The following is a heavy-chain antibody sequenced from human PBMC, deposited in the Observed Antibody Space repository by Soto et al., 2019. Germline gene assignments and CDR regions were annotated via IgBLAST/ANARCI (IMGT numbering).Heavy chain of an antibody. Sequence: SETLSLTCTVSGAPITSCAYSWSWIRQPPGKGLEWIGFIYQSGSTHYNPSLKSRVTISVDRSKNHFSLQLTSLTAADTAVYYCARDMSGCSSSDCYLSGWFDPWGPGTLVTVSS. CDR1: GAPITSCAYS. D-gene: IGHD2-21*02. CDR2: IYQSGST. J-gene: IGHJ5*02. V-gene: IGHV4-30-2*01. CDR3: ARDMSGCSSSDCYLSGWFDP.